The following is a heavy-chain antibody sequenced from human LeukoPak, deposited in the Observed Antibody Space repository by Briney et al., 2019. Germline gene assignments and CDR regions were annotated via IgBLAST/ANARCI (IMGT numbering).Heavy chain of an antibody. V-gene: IGHV1-69*13. CDR1: GYTFASYA. J-gene: IGHJ3*02. CDR2: IIPIFGTA. Sequence: VASVKVSCKASGYTFASYAMNWVRQAPGQGLEWMGGIIPIFGTANYAQKFQGRVTITADESTSTAYMELSSLRSEDTAVYYCARGEVPADIWGQGTMVTVSS. CDR3: ARGEVPADI. D-gene: IGHD3-10*01.